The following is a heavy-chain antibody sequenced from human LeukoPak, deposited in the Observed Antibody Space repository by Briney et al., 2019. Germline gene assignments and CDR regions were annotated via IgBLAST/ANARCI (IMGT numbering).Heavy chain of an antibody. V-gene: IGHV3-21*01. D-gene: IGHD2-8*01. CDR3: ARDGLYCTNGVCYPSASDY. CDR1: GFTFSSYS. J-gene: IGHJ4*02. Sequence: GGSLRLSCAASGFTFSSYSMNWVRQAPGKGLEWVSSISSGSSYIYYADSVKGRFTISRDNAKNSLYLQMNSLRAEDTAVYYCARDGLYCTNGVCYPSASDYWGQGTLVTVSP. CDR2: ISSGSSYI.